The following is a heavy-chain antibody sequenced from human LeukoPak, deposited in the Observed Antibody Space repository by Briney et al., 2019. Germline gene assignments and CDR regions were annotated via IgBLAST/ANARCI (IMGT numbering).Heavy chain of an antibody. V-gene: IGHV4-59*01. J-gene: IGHJ4*02. Sequence: SETLSLTCTVSGGSISSYYWSWIRQPPGKGLEWIGYIYYSGSTNYNPSLKSRVTISVDTSKNQFSLKPSSVTAADTAVYYCARTRSSSSSGSGQFDYWGQGTLVTVSS. CDR1: GGSISSYY. D-gene: IGHD6-13*01. CDR2: IYYSGST. CDR3: ARTRSSSSSGSGQFDY.